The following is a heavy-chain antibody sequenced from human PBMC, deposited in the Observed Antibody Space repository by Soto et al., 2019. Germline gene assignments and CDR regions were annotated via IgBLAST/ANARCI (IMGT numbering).Heavy chain of an antibody. J-gene: IGHJ1*01. Sequence: GGSLRLSCAASGFTFSNAWMNWVRQAPGKGLEWVGRIKSKTDGGTTDYAAPVKGRFTISRDDSKNTLYLQMNSLKTEDTAVYYCTTDDVDYYDSSGYYRVQVSEYFQHWGQGTLVTVSS. V-gene: IGHV3-15*07. D-gene: IGHD3-22*01. CDR2: IKSKTDGGTT. CDR1: GFTFSNAW. CDR3: TTDDVDYYDSSGYYRVQVSEYFQH.